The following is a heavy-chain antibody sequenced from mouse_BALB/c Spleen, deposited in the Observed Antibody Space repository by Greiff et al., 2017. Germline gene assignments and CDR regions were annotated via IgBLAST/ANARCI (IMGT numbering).Heavy chain of an antibody. J-gene: IGHJ4*01. CDR1: GYTFTSYY. CDR2: IYPGNVNT. V-gene: IGHV1S56*01. D-gene: IGHD2-4*01. CDR3: ARGGLRYAMDY. Sequence: VKLQESGPELVKPGASVRISCKASGYTFTSYYIHWVKQRPGQGLEWIGWIYPGNVNTKYNEKFKGKATLTADKSSSTAYMQLSSLTSEDSAVYFCARGGLRYAMDYWGQGTSVTVSS.